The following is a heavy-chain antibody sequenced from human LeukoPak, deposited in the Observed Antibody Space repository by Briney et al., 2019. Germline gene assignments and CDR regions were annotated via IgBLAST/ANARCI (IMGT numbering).Heavy chain of an antibody. J-gene: IGHJ4*02. V-gene: IGHV3-7*01. CDR3: ARGKYYYDSTGYYPGGDY. CDR2: IKQDGSEK. CDR1: GFTFSSYS. D-gene: IGHD3-22*01. Sequence: GGSLRLSCAASGFTFSSYSMNWVRQAPGKGLEWVANIKQDGSEKYYVDSMKGRFTISRDNAKNSLYLQMNSLRAEDTAVYYCARGKYYYDSTGYYPGGDYWGQGTLVTVPS.